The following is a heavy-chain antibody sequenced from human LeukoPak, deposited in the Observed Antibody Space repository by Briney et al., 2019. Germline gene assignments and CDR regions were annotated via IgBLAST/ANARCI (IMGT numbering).Heavy chain of an antibody. CDR2: ISYDGTNK. D-gene: IGHD3-16*01. J-gene: IGHJ3*02. CDR3: VKENDGAFDI. V-gene: IGHV3-30*14. Sequence: GGSLRLSCAASGFTFSNYAIHWVRQAPGKGLEWVAVISYDGTNKYYADSVKGRFTISRDNSKNTLYLQMGSLRAEDTAVYYCVKENDGAFDIWGQGTMVTVSS. CDR1: GFTFSNYA.